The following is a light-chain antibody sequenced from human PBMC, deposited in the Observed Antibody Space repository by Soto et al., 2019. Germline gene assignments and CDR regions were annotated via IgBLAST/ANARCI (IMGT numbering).Light chain of an antibody. J-gene: IGKJ1*01. CDR1: QSISSW. CDR3: QYYNDYCWT. Sequence: DIQLTQSPSTLSASVGDRVTITCRASQSISSWLAWYQQKPEKAPNFLIYKTSNLESGVPSRFSGSGSGTEFTLTISSLQPDDFATYYCQYYNDYCWTFGQGTKVEIK. V-gene: IGKV1-5*03. CDR2: KTS.